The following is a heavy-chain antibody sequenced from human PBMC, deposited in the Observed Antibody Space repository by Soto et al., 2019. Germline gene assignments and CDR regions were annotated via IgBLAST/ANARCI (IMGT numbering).Heavy chain of an antibody. CDR1: GYTFTSYD. D-gene: IGHD3-9*01. J-gene: IGHJ6*03. CDR3: ARQYYDILTGYYTSYYYYMDV. Sequence: ASVKVSCKASGYTFTSYDMNWVRQATGQGLEWMGWMNPNSGNTGYAQKFQGRVTMTRNTSISTAYMELSSLRSEDTAVYYCARQYYDILTGYYTSYYYYMDVWGKGTTVIVSS. V-gene: IGHV1-8*01. CDR2: MNPNSGNT.